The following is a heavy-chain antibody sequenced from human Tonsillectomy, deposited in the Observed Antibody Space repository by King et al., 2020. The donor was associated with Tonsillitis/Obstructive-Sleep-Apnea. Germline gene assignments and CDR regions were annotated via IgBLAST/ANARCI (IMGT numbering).Heavy chain of an antibody. D-gene: IGHD2-15*01. CDR3: VRDCAYCSGVSCYPGGFDS. CDR1: GFTFSNYA. J-gene: IGHJ5*01. Sequence: VQLVESGGGVVQPGRSLRLSCAASGFTFSNYAMHWVRQAPGKGLEWVAVISYDGNNKYYTDSVRGRFAISRDNSKNTLYLQMNSLRAEDTAVYYCVRDCAYCSGVSCYPGGFDSWGQGTLVTVSS. CDR2: ISYDGNNK. V-gene: IGHV3-30*09.